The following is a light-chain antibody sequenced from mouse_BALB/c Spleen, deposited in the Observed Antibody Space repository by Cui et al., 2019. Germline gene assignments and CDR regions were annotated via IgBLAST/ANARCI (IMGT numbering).Light chain of an antibody. V-gene: IGKV4-91*01. CDR1: SSISSNY. J-gene: IGKJ4*01. CDR3: QPGSSIPFT. CDR2: RTS. Sequence: EIVQTKAPTTMAAGDGQNITHSCSASSSISSNYLHWYQQKPGFSPKLLIYRTSNLASGVPARFSGSGSGTSYSLTIGTMEAEDVAHYYFQPGSSIPFTFGSGTKLEIK.